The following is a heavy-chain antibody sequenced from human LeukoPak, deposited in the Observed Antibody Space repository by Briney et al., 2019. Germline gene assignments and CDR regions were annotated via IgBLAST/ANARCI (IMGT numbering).Heavy chain of an antibody. CDR2: ISGSGGST. D-gene: IGHD3-10*01. J-gene: IGHJ6*03. Sequence: GGSLRLSCAASGFTFSSYGMSWVRQAPGKGLEWVSAISGSGGSTYYADSVKGRFTISRDNSKNTLYLQMNSLRAEDTAVYYCAKGGSYYYYYMDVWGKGTTVTISS. CDR3: AKGGSYYYYYMDV. CDR1: GFTFSSYG. V-gene: IGHV3-23*01.